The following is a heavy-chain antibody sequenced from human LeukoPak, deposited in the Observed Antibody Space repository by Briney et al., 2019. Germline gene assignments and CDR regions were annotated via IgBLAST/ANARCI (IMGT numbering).Heavy chain of an antibody. CDR3: AKDPGYQPPGYYMDV. J-gene: IGHJ6*03. D-gene: IGHD2-2*01. CDR2: IGYDGGSE. V-gene: IGHV3-30*02. CDR1: GFTLSTYG. Sequence: GGSLRLSCAASGFTLSTYGMHWVRQAPGKGLEWVAFIGYDGGSEWYAGSVKGRFSISRDNSKNTLYLQMNSLRVEDTAMYYCAKDPGYQPPGYYMDVWGKGTTVTVSS.